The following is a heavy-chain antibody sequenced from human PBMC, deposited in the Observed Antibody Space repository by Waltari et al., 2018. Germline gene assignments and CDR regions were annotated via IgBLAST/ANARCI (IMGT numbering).Heavy chain of an antibody. CDR2: ISSGGSTI. CDR3: ASYYHNGFDP. D-gene: IGHD1-26*01. V-gene: IGHV3-48*03. Sequence: EVRLVESGGGLVQPGGSLRLACAASGFTFGSYEMNWVRQAPGKGLEWVSYISSGGSTIYYADSVKCLFTNSRDNAKNALYLQTNSLRAEYNAVYYCASYYHNGFDPWGQGTLVTVSS. J-gene: IGHJ5*02. CDR1: GFTFGSYE.